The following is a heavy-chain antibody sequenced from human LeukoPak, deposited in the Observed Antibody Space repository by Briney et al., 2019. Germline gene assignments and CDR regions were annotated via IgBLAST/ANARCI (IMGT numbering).Heavy chain of an antibody. Sequence: SVKVSCKASGGTFSSYAISWVRQAPGQGLEWMGGIIPIFGTANYAQKFQGRVTITADESTSTAYMELSSLRSEDTAVYYCARGFSGDGYNYPFDYWGQGTLVTVSS. CDR3: ARGFSGDGYNYPFDY. J-gene: IGHJ4*02. CDR2: IIPIFGTA. V-gene: IGHV1-69*13. CDR1: GGTFSSYA. D-gene: IGHD5-24*01.